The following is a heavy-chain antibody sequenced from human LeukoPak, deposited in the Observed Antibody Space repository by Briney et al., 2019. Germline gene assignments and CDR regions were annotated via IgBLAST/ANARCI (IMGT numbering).Heavy chain of an antibody. CDR2: ICSSGST. J-gene: IGHJ4*02. CDR3: ARGDSGWYLGLGFDY. V-gene: IGHV4-38-2*02. CDR1: GYPISSGFY. Sequence: SETLSLTCTVSGYPISSGFYWGWIRQPPGKGLEWIGSICSSGSTYYNPSLKSRVTISVDTSRNQVSLKLRSVTAADTAAYYCARGDSGWYLGLGFDYWGQGTLVTVSS. D-gene: IGHD6-19*01.